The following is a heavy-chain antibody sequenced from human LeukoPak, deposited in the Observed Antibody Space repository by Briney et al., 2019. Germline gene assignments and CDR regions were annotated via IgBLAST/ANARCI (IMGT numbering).Heavy chain of an antibody. CDR2: ISGSGGST. CDR3: AKEGGYGELSSYFDY. CDR1: GFTFSSYG. D-gene: IGHD3-16*02. J-gene: IGHJ4*02. Sequence: GGSLRLSCAASGFTFSSYGMSWVRQAPGKGLEWVSAISGSGGSTYYADSVKGRFTISRDNSKNTLYLQMNSLRAEDTAVYYCAKEGGYGELSSYFDYRGQGTLVTVSS. V-gene: IGHV3-23*01.